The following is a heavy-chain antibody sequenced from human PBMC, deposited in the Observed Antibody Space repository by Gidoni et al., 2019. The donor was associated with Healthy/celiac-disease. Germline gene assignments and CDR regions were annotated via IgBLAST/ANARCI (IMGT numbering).Heavy chain of an antibody. CDR2: INHSGST. V-gene: IGHV4-34*01. CDR3: ARGPSGTTVGYYYYYYMDV. CDR1: GGSFSGYY. J-gene: IGHJ6*03. Sequence: QVQLQQWVAGRLKPSETLSLTCAVYGGSFSGYYWSWLRQPPGKGLEWIGEINHSGSTNYNPYLKSRVTISVDTSKNQFSLKLSSVTAADTAVYYCARGPSGTTVGYYYYYYMDVWGKGTTVTVSS. D-gene: IGHD4-17*01.